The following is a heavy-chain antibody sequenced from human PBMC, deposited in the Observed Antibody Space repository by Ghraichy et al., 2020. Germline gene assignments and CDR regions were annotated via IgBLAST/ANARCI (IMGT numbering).Heavy chain of an antibody. J-gene: IGHJ6*02. CDR3: ARAEMVAAAAPMDV. CDR2: ISAYNGNT. CDR1: GYTFTSYG. V-gene: IGHV1-18*01. D-gene: IGHD2-15*01. Sequence: ASVKVSCKASGYTFTSYGISWVRQAPGQGLEWMGWISAYNGNTNYAQKLQGRVTMTTDTSTSTAYMELRSLRSDDTAVYYCARAEMVAAAAPMDVWGQGTTVTVSS.